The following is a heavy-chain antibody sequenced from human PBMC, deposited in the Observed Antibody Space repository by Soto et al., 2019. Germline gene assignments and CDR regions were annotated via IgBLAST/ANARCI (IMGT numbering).Heavy chain of an antibody. D-gene: IGHD6-13*01. CDR1: GYTFTSYD. V-gene: IGHV1-8*01. Sequence: QVQLVQSGAEVKKPGASVKVSCKASGYTFTSYDINWVRQATGQGLEWMGWMNPNSGNTDYAQKFQGRVTMTRNTSISTAYMELSSLRSEDTAVYYCARGRGSSWYSGYYYYDMDVWSQGTTVTVSS. CDR2: MNPNSGNT. J-gene: IGHJ6*02. CDR3: ARGRGSSWYSGYYYYDMDV.